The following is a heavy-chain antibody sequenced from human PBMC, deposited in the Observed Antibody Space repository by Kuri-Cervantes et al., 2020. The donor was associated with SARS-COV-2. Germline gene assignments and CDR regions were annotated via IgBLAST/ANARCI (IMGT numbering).Heavy chain of an antibody. D-gene: IGHD3-3*01. V-gene: IGHV4-59*01. CDR2: IYYSGST. CDR1: GGSISSYY. J-gene: IGHJ4*02. CDR3: ARGYDFWSGYYYFDY. Sequence: GSLRLSCTVSGGSISSYYWSWIRQPPGKGLEWIGYIYYSGSTNYNPSLKSRVTISVDTSKNQFSLKLSSVTAADTAVYYCARGYDFWSGYYYFDYWGRGTLVTVSS.